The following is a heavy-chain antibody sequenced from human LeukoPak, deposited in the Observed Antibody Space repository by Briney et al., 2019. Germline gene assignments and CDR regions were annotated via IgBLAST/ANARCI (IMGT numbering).Heavy chain of an antibody. CDR3: ARSSGYYGSGSYVDP. V-gene: IGHV4-30-4*01. J-gene: IGHJ5*02. CDR1: GGSISCGDYY. CDR2: IYYSGAT. D-gene: IGHD3-10*01. Sequence: PSQTLSLTCTVSGGSISCGDYYWTWIRQPPGKGLEWIGYIYYSGATYYNPSLKSRVTISVDTSKNQFSLKLSSVTAADTAVYYCARSSGYYGSGSYVDPWGQGTLVTVSS.